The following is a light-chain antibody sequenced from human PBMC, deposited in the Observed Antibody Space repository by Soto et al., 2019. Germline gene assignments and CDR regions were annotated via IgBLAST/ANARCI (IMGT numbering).Light chain of an antibody. CDR3: GAWDDSLSAGV. J-gene: IGLJ3*02. CDR2: ETN. Sequence: QSVLTQPPSVSAAPGQTVTISCSGSSSNIGNNYVSWYQQLPGTAPKLLIYETNKRPSGIPDRFSGSKSATSATLGITGLQTGDEADSYCGAWDDSLSAGVFGGGTKVTVL. V-gene: IGLV1-51*02. CDR1: SSNIGNNY.